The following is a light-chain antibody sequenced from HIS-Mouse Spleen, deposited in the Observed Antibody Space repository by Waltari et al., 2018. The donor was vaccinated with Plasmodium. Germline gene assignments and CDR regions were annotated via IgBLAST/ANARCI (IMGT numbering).Light chain of an antibody. CDR1: QGISSY. J-gene: IGKJ1*01. V-gene: IGKV1-8*01. CDR3: QQYYSYLWT. CDR2: AAS. Sequence: AIRMTQSPSSFSASTGARVTITCRASQGISSYLAWYQQKPGKAPKLLIYAASTLQSGVPSRFSGSGSGTDFTLTISCLQSEDFATYYCQQYYSYLWTFGQGTKVEIK.